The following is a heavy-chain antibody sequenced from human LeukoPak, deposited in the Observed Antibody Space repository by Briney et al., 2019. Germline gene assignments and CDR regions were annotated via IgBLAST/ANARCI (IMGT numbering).Heavy chain of an antibody. CDR1: GFTFSSYS. J-gene: IGHJ4*02. Sequence: GGSLRLSCAASGFTFSSYSMNWVRQAPGKGLEWVSSISSSSSYIYYADSVKGRFTISRDNAKNSLYLQMNSLRAEDTAVYYCASRIAAAGTDYWGQGTLVTVSS. CDR3: ASRIAAAGTDY. V-gene: IGHV3-21*01. CDR2: ISSSSSYI. D-gene: IGHD6-13*01.